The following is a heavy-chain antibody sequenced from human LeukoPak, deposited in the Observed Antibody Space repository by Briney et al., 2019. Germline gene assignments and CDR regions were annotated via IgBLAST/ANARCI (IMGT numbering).Heavy chain of an antibody. V-gene: IGHV3-21*01. Sequence: GGSLRLSCAASGFTFSSYSMNWVRQAPGKGLEWDSSISSSSSYIYYADSVKGRFTISRDNAKNSLYLQMNSLRAEDTVVYYCARDRKTYRVQNGFDPWGQGTLVTVSS. J-gene: IGHJ5*02. CDR3: ARDRKTYRVQNGFDP. CDR1: GFTFSSYS. CDR2: ISSSSSYI. D-gene: IGHD4-11*01.